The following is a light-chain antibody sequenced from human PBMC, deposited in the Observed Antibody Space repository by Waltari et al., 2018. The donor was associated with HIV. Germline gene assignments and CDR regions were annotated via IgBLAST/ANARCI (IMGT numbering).Light chain of an antibody. Sequence: SYVLTQPPSVSVAPGQTARISCGGNNIGSKTVHWYRQGPGQAPVLVVYDDSVRPSGIPERFSGSNSGNTATLTIGLVEAGDEADYYCQVWESSSSHSYVFGTGTTVTVL. J-gene: IGLJ1*01. CDR3: QVWESSSSHSYV. CDR2: DDS. CDR1: NIGSKT. V-gene: IGLV3-21*02.